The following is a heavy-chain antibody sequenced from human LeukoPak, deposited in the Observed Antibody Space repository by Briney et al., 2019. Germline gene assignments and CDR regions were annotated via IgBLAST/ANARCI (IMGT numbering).Heavy chain of an antibody. CDR2: INHSGRT. CDR1: GGSFSGYY. V-gene: IGHV4-34*01. CDR3: ARHRSRYSSGPSLGY. Sequence: SETLSLTCAVYGGSFSGYYWSWIRQPPGKGLEWIGEINHSGRTNYNPSLKSRVTISVDTSKNQFSLKLSSVTAADTAVYYCARHRSRYSSGPSLGYWGQGTLVTVSS. D-gene: IGHD6-19*01. J-gene: IGHJ4*02.